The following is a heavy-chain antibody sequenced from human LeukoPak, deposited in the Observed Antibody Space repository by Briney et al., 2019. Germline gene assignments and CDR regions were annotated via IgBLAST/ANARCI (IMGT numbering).Heavy chain of an antibody. CDR1: GGSISSYY. CDR3: ARSYSSGWKIFDY. CDR2: IYYSGST. D-gene: IGHD6-19*01. Sequence: NTSETLSLTCTVSGGSISSYYWSWIRQPPGKGLEWIGYIYYSGSTNYNPSLKSRVTISVDTSKNQFSLKLSSVTAADTAVYYCARSYSSGWKIFDYWGQGTLVTVSS. V-gene: IGHV4-59*01. J-gene: IGHJ4*02.